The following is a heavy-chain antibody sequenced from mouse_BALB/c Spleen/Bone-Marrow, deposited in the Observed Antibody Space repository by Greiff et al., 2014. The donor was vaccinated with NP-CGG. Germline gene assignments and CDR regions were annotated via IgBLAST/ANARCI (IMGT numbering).Heavy chain of an antibody. V-gene: IGHV5-6-3*01. Sequence: EVKLVESGGGLVQPGGSLKVSCAASGFTFNNYGMSWVRQTPDKRLELVVTINRNGGSSYYPDSVKGRFTISRDNAKNTLYLQMSSLKSEDTAIYYCSRGNYGNYVDYFDYWDQGTTLTVSS. CDR2: INRNGGSS. CDR3: SRGNYGNYVDYFDY. D-gene: IGHD2-1*01. CDR1: GFTFNNYG. J-gene: IGHJ2*01.